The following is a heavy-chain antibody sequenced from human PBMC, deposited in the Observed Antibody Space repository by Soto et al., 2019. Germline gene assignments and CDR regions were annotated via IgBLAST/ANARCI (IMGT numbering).Heavy chain of an antibody. CDR3: ARDEDHYGMDV. V-gene: IGHV4-30-4*01. CDR2: IYYSGST. Sequence: SETLSLTCAVYGGSLSGYYWSWIRQPPGKGLEWIGYIYYSGSTYYNPSLKSRVTISVDTSKNQFSLKLSSVTAADTAVYYCARDEDHYGMDVWGQGTTVTVSS. CDR1: GGSLSGYY. J-gene: IGHJ6*02.